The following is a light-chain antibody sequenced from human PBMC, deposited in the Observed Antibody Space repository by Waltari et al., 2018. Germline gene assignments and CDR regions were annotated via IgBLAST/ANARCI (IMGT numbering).Light chain of an antibody. CDR3: ATWDLSVHTEM. J-gene: IGLJ3*02. Sequence: QFLLTQPPSVSAAPGQKVTISCSGNNSNIGKKYVSWYQQFPRTVPKLIIYEKNKRPSGIPDRFSDSKSGTSATLGITGLQPGDEADYYCATWDLSVHTEMFGGGTKLTVL. CDR1: NSNIGKKY. CDR2: EKN. V-gene: IGLV1-51*02.